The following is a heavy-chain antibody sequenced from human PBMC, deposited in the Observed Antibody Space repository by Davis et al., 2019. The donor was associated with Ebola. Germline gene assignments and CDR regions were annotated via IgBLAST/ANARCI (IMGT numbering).Heavy chain of an antibody. CDR1: GFPPPNYY. V-gene: IGHV3-11*06. Sequence: PRRSRTPSCLPSGFPPPNYYMSWIRQAPGKGLAWVSYISSSSNYTNYADSVKGRFTISRDNAKNSLYLQMNSLRAEDTAVYYCARARYRHNGMNYYYYGMDVWGQGTTVTVSS. CDR3: ARARYRHNGMNYYYYGMDV. J-gene: IGHJ6*02. D-gene: IGHD1-14*01. CDR2: ISSSSNYT.